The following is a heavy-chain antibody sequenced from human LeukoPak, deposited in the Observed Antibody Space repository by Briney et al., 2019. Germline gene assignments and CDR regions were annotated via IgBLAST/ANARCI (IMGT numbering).Heavy chain of an antibody. Sequence: GGSLRLSCAASGFTFSSYAMSWVRQAPGKGLEWVSAISGSGGSTYYADSVKGRFTISRDNSKNTLFLQMNSLRAEDTAVYYCARVLPDLIVVVLAGYFDYWGQGTLVTVSS. CDR1: GFTFSSYA. D-gene: IGHD2-21*01. CDR2: ISGSGGST. J-gene: IGHJ4*02. V-gene: IGHV3-23*01. CDR3: ARVLPDLIVVVLAGYFDY.